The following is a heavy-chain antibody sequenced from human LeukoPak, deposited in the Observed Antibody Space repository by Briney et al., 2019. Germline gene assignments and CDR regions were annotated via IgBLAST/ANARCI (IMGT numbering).Heavy chain of an antibody. CDR3: ARDRSSGYPLEY. V-gene: IGHV1-24*01. Sequence: GASVKVSCKVSGYTLTELSMHWVRQAPGKGLEWMGGFDPEDGETIYAQKFQGRVTITADESTSTAYMELSSLRSEDTAVYYCARDRSSGYPLEYWGQGTLVTVSS. D-gene: IGHD3-22*01. J-gene: IGHJ4*02. CDR1: GYTLTELS. CDR2: FDPEDGET.